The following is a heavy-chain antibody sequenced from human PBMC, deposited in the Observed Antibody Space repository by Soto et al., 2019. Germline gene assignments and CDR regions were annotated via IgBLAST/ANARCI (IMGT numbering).Heavy chain of an antibody. Sequence: QVQLVQSGAEVKKPGDSVKVSCKVSGYTLTELSMHWVRQAPGKGLEWMGGFDPEDGETIYAQKFQGRVTMTRDMSTSTAYMELSSLRSEDTAVYYCAADHPVVPVATSRRLAVGSYYYGMDVWGQGTTVTVSS. CDR1: GYTLTELS. CDR2: FDPEDGET. J-gene: IGHJ6*02. D-gene: IGHD2-2*01. CDR3: AADHPVVPVATSRRLAVGSYYYGMDV. V-gene: IGHV1-24*01.